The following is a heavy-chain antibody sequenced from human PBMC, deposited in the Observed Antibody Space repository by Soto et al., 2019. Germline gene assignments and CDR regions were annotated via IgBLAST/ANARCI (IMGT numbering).Heavy chain of an antibody. CDR3: ARVRRITIFGVVIPGQDNWFDP. CDR1: GGSISSSNW. CDR2: IYHSGST. V-gene: IGHV4-4*02. J-gene: IGHJ5*02. D-gene: IGHD3-3*01. Sequence: QVQLQESGPGLVKPSGTLSLTCAVSGGSISSSNWWSWVRQPPGKGLEWIGEIYHSGSTNYNPSLKSRVTISVDKSKNQFSLKLSSVTAADTAVYYCARVRRITIFGVVIPGQDNWFDPWGQGTLVTVSS.